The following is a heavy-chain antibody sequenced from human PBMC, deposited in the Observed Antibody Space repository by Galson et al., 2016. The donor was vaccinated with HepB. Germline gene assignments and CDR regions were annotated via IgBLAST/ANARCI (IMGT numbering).Heavy chain of an antibody. CDR2: DSVHGGRK. CDR1: GFTFSNRG. J-gene: IGHJ4*02. CDR3: AKRHEYCPPVGCSVDS. Sequence: SLRLSCAASGFTFSNRGMHWVRQAPGKGLEWVAADSVHGGRKFYADSVKGRFIISRDNSNNMLFLQMNSLRADDMAVYYCAKRHEYCPPVGCSVDSWGQGTLVSVSS. D-gene: IGHD2/OR15-2a*01. V-gene: IGHV3-30*18.